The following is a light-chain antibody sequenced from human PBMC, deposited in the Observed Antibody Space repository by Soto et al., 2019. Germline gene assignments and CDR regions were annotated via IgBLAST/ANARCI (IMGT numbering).Light chain of an antibody. CDR3: QQSYSTTWT. CDR2: AAS. V-gene: IGKV1-39*01. Sequence: DIQMTQSPSSLSASAGDRVTISCRASQGISTYLDWYHQKPGKAPKLLIYAASSLESGVPSRFSGSGSETDFTLTISSLQPEDFAIYYCQQSYSTTWTFGQGTKVDIK. CDR1: QGISTY. J-gene: IGKJ1*01.